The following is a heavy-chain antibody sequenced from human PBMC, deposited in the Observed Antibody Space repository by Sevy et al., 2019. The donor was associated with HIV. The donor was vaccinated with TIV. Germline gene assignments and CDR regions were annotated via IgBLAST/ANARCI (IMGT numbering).Heavy chain of an antibody. J-gene: IGHJ4*02. CDR3: ARDSGTYPYYFDY. CDR1: GGSVSSGSYF. V-gene: IGHV4-61*01. Sequence: QSQTLSLTWTVSGGSVSSGSYFWRWIRQPPGKGLEWIGYIHYSGSTNYNPSLKSRVTISVDTSKNQFSLNLSSVTAADTAVYYCARDSGTYPYYFDYWGQRTLVTVSS. D-gene: IGHD1-26*01. CDR2: IHYSGST.